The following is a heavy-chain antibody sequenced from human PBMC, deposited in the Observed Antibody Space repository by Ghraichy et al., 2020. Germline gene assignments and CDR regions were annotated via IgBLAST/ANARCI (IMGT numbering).Heavy chain of an antibody. Sequence: SCAASGFSFPSYAMNWVRQAPGRGLEWVSSISASDDITYYGDSLKGRFTISRDNSKKTLYLQMNSLRAEDTAVYFCAKTNNAHWNEDPFDIWGQGTLVTISS. V-gene: IGHV3-23*01. CDR3: AKTNNAHWNEDPFDI. J-gene: IGHJ3*02. CDR1: GFSFPSYA. CDR2: ISASDDIT. D-gene: IGHD1-1*01.